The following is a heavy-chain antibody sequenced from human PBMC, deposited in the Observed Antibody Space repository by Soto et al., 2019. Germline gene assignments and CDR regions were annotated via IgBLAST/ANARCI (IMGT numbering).Heavy chain of an antibody. CDR1: GFTFSSYA. J-gene: IGHJ4*02. D-gene: IGHD5-18*01. Sequence: EVQLLESGGGLVQPGGSLRLSCAASGFTFSSYAMSWVRQAPGKGLEWVSAISGSGGSTYYADSVKGRFTISRDNSKNTLYLKMNSLRAEDTAVYYCAKDIWGYSYGYVGYWGQGTLVTVSS. CDR3: AKDIWGYSYGYVGY. V-gene: IGHV3-23*01. CDR2: ISGSGGST.